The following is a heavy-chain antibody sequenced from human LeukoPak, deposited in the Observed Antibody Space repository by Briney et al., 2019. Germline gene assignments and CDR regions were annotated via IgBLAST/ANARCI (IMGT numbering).Heavy chain of an antibody. CDR3: ARHTYYYGSGKPRTPVNAFDI. CDR2: IYYSGST. CDR1: GGSISSYY. Sequence: SETLSLTCTVSGGSISSYYWSWIRQPPEKGLEWIGYIYYSGSTNYNPSLKSRVTISVDTSKNQFSLKLSSVTAADTAVYYCARHTYYYGSGKPRTPVNAFDIWGQGTMVTVSS. D-gene: IGHD3-10*01. J-gene: IGHJ3*02. V-gene: IGHV4-59*01.